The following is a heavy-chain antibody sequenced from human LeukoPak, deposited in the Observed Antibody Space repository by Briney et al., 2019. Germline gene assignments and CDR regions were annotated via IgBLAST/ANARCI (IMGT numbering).Heavy chain of an antibody. Sequence: GGSLRLSCAASGFTFSSYWMSWVRQAPGKGLEWVANIRQDGSERYYVVSVKGRFTISRDNAKNSLYLQMDSLRAEDTAVYYCARDLGKAGGYSSAFDYWGQGILVTVSS. CDR3: ARDLGKAGGYSSAFDY. J-gene: IGHJ4*02. CDR2: IRQDGSER. D-gene: IGHD6-19*01. V-gene: IGHV3-7*01. CDR1: GFTFSSYW.